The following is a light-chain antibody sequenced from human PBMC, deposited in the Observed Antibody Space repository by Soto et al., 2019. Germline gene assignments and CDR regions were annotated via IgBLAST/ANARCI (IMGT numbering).Light chain of an antibody. J-gene: IGLJ1*01. CDR2: EVS. Sequence: QSVLTQPASVSGSPGQSITISCTGSSSDVGGYNYVSWYQQHPGKAPKLMIFEVSNRLSGVSNRFSGSKSGNTASLTISGLQAEDEADYYCFSYRSRSTYVFGTGTKLTVL. CDR3: FSYRSRSTYV. CDR1: SSDVGGYNY. V-gene: IGLV2-14*01.